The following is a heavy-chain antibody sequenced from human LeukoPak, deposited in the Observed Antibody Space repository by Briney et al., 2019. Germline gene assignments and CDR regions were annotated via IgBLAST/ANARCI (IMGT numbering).Heavy chain of an antibody. CDR2: INHSGST. V-gene: IGHV4-34*01. D-gene: IGHD3-10*01. CDR1: GGSFSGYY. J-gene: IGHJ5*02. CDR3: ASTMFRGVIISHWFDP. Sequence: SETLSLTCAVYGGSFSGYYWSWIRQPPGKGLEWIGEINHSGSTNYNPSLKSRVTISVDTSKNQFSLKLNSVTAADTAVYYCASTMFRGVIISHWFDPWGQGALVTVSS.